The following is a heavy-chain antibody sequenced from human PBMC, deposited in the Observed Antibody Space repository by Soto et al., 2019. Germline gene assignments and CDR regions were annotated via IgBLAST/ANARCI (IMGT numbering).Heavy chain of an antibody. Sequence: QVRLQESGPGLVKPSETLSLTCTVSGGSISRYYWSWIRQPPGKGLEWIGYMYNTGSTIYNPSLKGRVTTSVDTSKSQFSLKLNSVTAADTAVYYCARDLWGYCGADCYPLDVWGQGTTVTVSS. CDR2: MYNTGST. J-gene: IGHJ6*02. V-gene: IGHV4-59*01. D-gene: IGHD2-21*02. CDR3: ARDLWGYCGADCYPLDV. CDR1: GGSISRYY.